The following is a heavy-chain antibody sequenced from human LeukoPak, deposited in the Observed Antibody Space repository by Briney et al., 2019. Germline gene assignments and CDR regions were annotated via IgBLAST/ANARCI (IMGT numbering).Heavy chain of an antibody. CDR1: GYTFTSYG. J-gene: IGHJ4*02. CDR3: AREGCSSTSCSLFDY. V-gene: IGHV1-18*01. Sequence: SSVKVSCKASGYTFTSYGISWVRQAPGQGLEWMGWTSAYNGNTNYAQKLQGRVTMTTDTSTSTAYMELRSLRSDDTAVYYCAREGCSSTSCSLFDYWGQGTLVTVSS. CDR2: TSAYNGNT. D-gene: IGHD2-2*01.